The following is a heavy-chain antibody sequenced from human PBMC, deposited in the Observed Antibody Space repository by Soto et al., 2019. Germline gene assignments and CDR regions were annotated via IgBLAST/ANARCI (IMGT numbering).Heavy chain of an antibody. V-gene: IGHV4-31*03. CDR2: IYYSGST. CDR1: GGSISSGGYY. D-gene: IGHD5-18*01. J-gene: IGHJ4*02. Sequence: PSETQSLTCTVSGGSISSGGYYWSWIRQHPGKGLEWIGYIYYSGSTYYNPSLKSRVTISVDTSKNQFSLKLSSVTAADTAVYYCARSIRGYSYGFDYWGQGTLVTVSS. CDR3: ARSIRGYSYGFDY.